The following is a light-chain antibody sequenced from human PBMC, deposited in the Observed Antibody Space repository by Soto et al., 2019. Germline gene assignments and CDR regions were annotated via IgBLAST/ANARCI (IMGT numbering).Light chain of an antibody. V-gene: IGKV1-5*01. CDR3: QQYKSYPWT. CDR2: DAS. J-gene: IGKJ1*01. CDR1: ESLIGW. Sequence: DIQLTQSPSTLSASVGDTVTISCRASESLIGWLAWYQQRPGSAPKLLIYDASSLEGGVPSRFTGDGSGREFSLTIASLQPDDFGTYYCQQYKSYPWTFGQGTKV.